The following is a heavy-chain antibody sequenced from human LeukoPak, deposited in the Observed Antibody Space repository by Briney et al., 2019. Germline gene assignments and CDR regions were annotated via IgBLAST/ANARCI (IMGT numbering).Heavy chain of an antibody. Sequence: SETLSLTCTVSGGSISSYYWSWIRQPAGKGLEWIGCIYTSGSTNYNPSLKSRVTMSVDTSKNQFSLKLSSVTAGDTALYYLAGGELVLGLVYWGRGTRVSVSS. CDR1: GGSISSYY. CDR2: IYTSGST. J-gene: IGHJ4*02. CDR3: AGGELVLGLVY. D-gene: IGHD6-6*01. V-gene: IGHV4-4*07.